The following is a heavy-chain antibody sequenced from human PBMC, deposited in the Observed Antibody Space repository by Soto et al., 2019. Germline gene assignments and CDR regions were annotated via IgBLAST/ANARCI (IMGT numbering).Heavy chain of an antibody. V-gene: IGHV4-4*02. CDR2: IYHSGST. J-gene: IGHJ5*02. CDR3: ERRNYYDTLSNWFDP. D-gene: IGHD3-22*01. CDR1: GGSISSSNW. Sequence: SETLSLTCAVSGGSISSSNWWSWVRQPPGKGLEWIGEIYHSGSTNYNPSLKSRVTISVDKSKNQFSLKLSSVTAADTAVYYCERRNYYDTLSNWFDPWGQGTLVTVSS.